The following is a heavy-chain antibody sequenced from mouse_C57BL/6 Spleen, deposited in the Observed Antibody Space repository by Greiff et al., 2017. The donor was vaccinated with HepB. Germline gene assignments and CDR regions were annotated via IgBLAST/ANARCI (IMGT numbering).Heavy chain of an antibody. J-gene: IGHJ3*01. CDR3: ARSVTTGVEGAWFAY. CDR1: GYTFTSYW. D-gene: IGHD1-1*01. Sequence: QVQLKQPGAELVKPGASVKLSCKASGYTFTSYWMHWVKQRPGQGLEWIGMIHPNSGSTNYNEKFKSKATLTVDKSSSTAYMQLSSLTSEDSAVYYCARSVTTGVEGAWFAYWGQGTLVTVSA. CDR2: IHPNSGST. V-gene: IGHV1-64*01.